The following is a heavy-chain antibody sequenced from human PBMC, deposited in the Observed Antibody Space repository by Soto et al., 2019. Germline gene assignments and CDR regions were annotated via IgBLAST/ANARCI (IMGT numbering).Heavy chain of an antibody. V-gene: IGHV3-21*01. J-gene: IGHJ4*02. CDR2: ISSSSSYI. D-gene: IGHD3-10*02. Sequence: GGSLRLSCAASGFTFSTYSMNWVRQAPGKGLEWVSSISSSSSYIYYADSVKGRFTISRDNAKNSLYLQMNSLRAEDTAVYYCARGYPDVRYPFDYWGQGTLVTVSS. CDR1: GFTFSTYS. CDR3: ARGYPDVRYPFDY.